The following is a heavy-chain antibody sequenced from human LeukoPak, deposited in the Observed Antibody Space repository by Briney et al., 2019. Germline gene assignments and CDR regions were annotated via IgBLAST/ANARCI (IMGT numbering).Heavy chain of an antibody. CDR2: INPNSGGT. CDR3: ARDRRSSSWYGPYDY. Sequence: ASVKVSCKASGYTFTGYYMHWVRQAPGQGLEWMGWINPNSGGTNYAQKFQGRVTMTRDTSISTAYMELSRLRSDDTAVYYCARDRRSSSWYGPYDYWGQGTLVTVSS. V-gene: IGHV1-2*02. J-gene: IGHJ4*02. CDR1: GYTFTGYY. D-gene: IGHD6-13*01.